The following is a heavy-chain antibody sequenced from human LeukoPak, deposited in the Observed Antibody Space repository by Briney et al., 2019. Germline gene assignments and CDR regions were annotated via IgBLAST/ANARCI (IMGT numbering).Heavy chain of an antibody. D-gene: IGHD2-15*01. CDR3: AKGTVRYCSGGSCYPFDF. CDR2: ITVSGSTT. J-gene: IGHJ4*02. Sequence: PGGSLRLSCAASGFAFSSLDMGWVRQAPGKGLEGVSGITVSGSTTSYADSVKGRFTSSRDNSKNTLYVEMNSLRAEDTAVYYCAKGTVRYCSGGSCYPFDFWGQGTLVTVSS. CDR1: GFAFSSLD. V-gene: IGHV3-23*01.